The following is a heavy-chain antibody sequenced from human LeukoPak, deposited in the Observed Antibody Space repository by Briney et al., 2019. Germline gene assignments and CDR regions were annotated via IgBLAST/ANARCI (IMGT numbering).Heavy chain of an antibody. Sequence: GASVKVSCKASGYTFTSYGVTWVRQAPGQGLEWMGWINTYNGKTNYAQKLQGRVTMTTDTSTSTAYMELRSLRSDDTAVYYCAKNSHGYSSAWLQFNFDYWGQGTLVTVSS. CDR2: INTYNGKT. J-gene: IGHJ4*02. CDR1: GYTFTSYG. CDR3: AKNSHGYSSAWLQFNFDY. D-gene: IGHD6-19*01. V-gene: IGHV1-18*01.